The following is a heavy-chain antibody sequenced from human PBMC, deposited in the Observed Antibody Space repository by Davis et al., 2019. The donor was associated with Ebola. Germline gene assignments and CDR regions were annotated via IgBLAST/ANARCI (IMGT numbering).Heavy chain of an antibody. CDR3: AKEAMDV. CDR1: GGTFDNYA. V-gene: IGHV1-69*13. Sequence: SVTVSCKASGGTFDNYAINWVRQAPGQGLEWIGGIVPLFGTVHPAQKFQGRVTMTADESTSTAYMELRSLTSADTAIYYCAKEAMDVWGKGTTVTVSS. CDR2: IVPLFGTV. J-gene: IGHJ6*04.